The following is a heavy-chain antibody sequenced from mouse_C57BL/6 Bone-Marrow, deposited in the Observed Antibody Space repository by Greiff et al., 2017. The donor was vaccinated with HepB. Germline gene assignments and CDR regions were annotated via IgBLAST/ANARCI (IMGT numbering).Heavy chain of an antibody. CDR3: ARSGNWEDY. CDR2: IDPSDSET. V-gene: IGHV1-52*01. D-gene: IGHD4-1*01. CDR1: GYTFTSYW. J-gene: IGHJ2*01. Sequence: VQLQESGAELVRPGSSVKLSCKASGYTFTSYWMHWVKQRPIQGLEWIGNIDPSDSETHYNQKFKDKATITVDKSSSTAYMQLSSLTSEDSAVYYCARSGNWEDYWGQGTTLTVSS.